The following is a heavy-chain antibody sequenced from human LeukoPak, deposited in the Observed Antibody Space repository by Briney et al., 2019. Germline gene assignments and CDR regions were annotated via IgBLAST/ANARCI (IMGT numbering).Heavy chain of an antibody. Sequence: QSGPTLVNPTQTLTLTCTFSGFSLSTSGVGVGWIRQPPGKALKWLALIYWDDDKRYSPSLKSRLTITKDTSKNQVVLTMTNMDPVDTATYYCAHRPRPIRGYSSGWYFDYWGQGTLVTVSS. CDR3: AHRPRPIRGYSSGWYFDY. J-gene: IGHJ4*02. CDR1: GFSLSTSGVG. D-gene: IGHD6-19*01. CDR2: IYWDDDK. V-gene: IGHV2-5*02.